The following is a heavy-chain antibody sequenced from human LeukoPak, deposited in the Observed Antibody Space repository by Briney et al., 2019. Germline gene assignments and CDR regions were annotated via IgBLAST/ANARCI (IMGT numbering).Heavy chain of an antibody. CDR3: AKDRGHCTNGVCHNYYYMDV. V-gene: IGHV3-23*01. CDR1: GFTFSSYA. J-gene: IGHJ6*03. D-gene: IGHD2-8*01. Sequence: GGSLRLSCAASGFTFSSYAMSWVRQAPGKGQEWVSTISGSGGSTDYADSVKGRFTISRDNSKNTLYLQMNSLRAEDTAVYYCAKDRGHCTNGVCHNYYYMDVWGKGTTVTVSS. CDR2: ISGSGGST.